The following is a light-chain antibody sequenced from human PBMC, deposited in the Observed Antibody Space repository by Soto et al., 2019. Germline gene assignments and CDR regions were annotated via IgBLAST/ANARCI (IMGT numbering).Light chain of an antibody. Sequence: DIQMTQSPSTLSGSVGDRVTITYQASQDISNYLNWYQQKPGKAPKLLIYDASNLETGVPSRFSGSGSGTDFTFTISSLQPEDIATYYCQQYDNLPWTFGQGTKVDIK. J-gene: IGKJ1*01. V-gene: IGKV1-33*01. CDR2: DAS. CDR3: QQYDNLPWT. CDR1: QDISNY.